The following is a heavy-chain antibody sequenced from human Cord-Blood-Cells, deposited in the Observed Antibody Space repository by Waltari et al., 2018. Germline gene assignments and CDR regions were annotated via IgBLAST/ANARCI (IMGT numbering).Heavy chain of an antibody. Sequence: QESGPGLVKPSETLSITCTVSGGSISSSSYYWGWIRQPPGKGLEWIGSIYYSGSTYYNPSLKSRVTIFVDTSKNQFSLKLSSVTAADTAVYYCARHSGIVGATFDYWGQGTLVTVSS. CDR1: GGSISSSSYY. D-gene: IGHD1-26*01. J-gene: IGHJ4*02. V-gene: IGHV4-39*01. CDR2: IYYSGST. CDR3: ARHSGIVGATFDY.